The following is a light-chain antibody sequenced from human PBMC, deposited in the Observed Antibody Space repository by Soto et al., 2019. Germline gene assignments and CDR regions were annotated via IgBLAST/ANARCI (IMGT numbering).Light chain of an antibody. CDR1: QLVSSN. CDR2: EAS. V-gene: IGKV3-11*01. Sequence: PGERATLSCRASQLVSSNFLAWYQQRPGQAPRLLISEASNRATGIPARFSGSGSGTDFTLTISSLEPEDFAVYYCQQFHNWPPITFGQGTRLEIK. J-gene: IGKJ5*01. CDR3: QQFHNWPPIT.